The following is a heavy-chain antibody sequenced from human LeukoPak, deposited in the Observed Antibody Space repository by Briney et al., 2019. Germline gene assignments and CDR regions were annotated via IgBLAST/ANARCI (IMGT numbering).Heavy chain of an antibody. V-gene: IGHV4-59*08. CDR1: GGSISSYY. J-gene: IGHJ4*02. D-gene: IGHD3-10*01. CDR2: IYYSGST. CDR3: ARHYYGSGSYDY. Sequence: SETLSLTCTVSGGSISSYYWSWIRQPPGKGLEWIGYIYYSGSTNYNPSLKSRVTISVDTSKSQFSLKLSSVTAADTAVYYCARHYYGSGSYDYWGQGTLVTVSS.